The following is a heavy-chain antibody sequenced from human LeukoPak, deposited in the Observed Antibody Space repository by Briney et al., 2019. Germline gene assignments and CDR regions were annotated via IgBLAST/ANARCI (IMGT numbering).Heavy chain of an antibody. CDR3: ARGVFATIIDY. J-gene: IGHJ4*02. CDR1: GYTFTSYD. CDR2: MNPNSGNT. Sequence: GASVMVSCKASGYTFTSYDMNWVRQATGQGLEWMGWMNPNSGNTGYAQKFQGRVTMTRNTSISTAYMELSSLRSEDTAVYYCARGVFATIIDYWGQGTLVTVSS. D-gene: IGHD5-12*01. V-gene: IGHV1-8*01.